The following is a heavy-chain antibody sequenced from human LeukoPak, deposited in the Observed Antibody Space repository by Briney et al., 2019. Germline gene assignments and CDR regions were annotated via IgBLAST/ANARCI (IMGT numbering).Heavy chain of an antibody. J-gene: IGHJ4*02. Sequence: GGSLRLSCAASGFIFSNYGMSWVRQAPGKGLEWVSSIGFSSTHIYYADSIQGRFTISRDNAKNSLYLQMNSLRAEDTAVYYCARGLDYWGQGTLVTVSS. V-gene: IGHV3-21*01. CDR3: ARGLDY. CDR1: GFIFSNYG. CDR2: IGFSSTHI.